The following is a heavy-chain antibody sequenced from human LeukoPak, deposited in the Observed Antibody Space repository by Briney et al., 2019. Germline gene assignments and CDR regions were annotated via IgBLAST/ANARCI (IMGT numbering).Heavy chain of an antibody. V-gene: IGHV4-59*11. Sequence: KTSETLSLTCTVSGDSISSHSWSWLREPPGRGLEWIGNIYYSGITNYNPSLKSRVTISVDTSKSQFSLRLSSVTAADTAVYYCAREVDNSARWFDPWGQGTLVTVSS. CDR2: IYYSGIT. D-gene: IGHD6-25*01. CDR3: AREVDNSARWFDP. J-gene: IGHJ5*02. CDR1: GDSISSHS.